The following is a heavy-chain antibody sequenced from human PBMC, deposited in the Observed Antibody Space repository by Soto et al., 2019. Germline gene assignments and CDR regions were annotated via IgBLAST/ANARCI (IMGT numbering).Heavy chain of an antibody. J-gene: IGHJ6*03. CDR3: ARDSGIMVRGVIYYYMDV. Sequence: GGSLRLSCAASGFTFSSYSMNWVRQAPGKGLEWVSSISSSSSYIYYADSVKGRFTISRDNAKNSLYLQMNSLRAEDTAVYYCARDSGIMVRGVIYYYMDVWGKGTTVTVSS. CDR1: GFTFSSYS. V-gene: IGHV3-21*01. CDR2: ISSSSSYI. D-gene: IGHD3-10*01.